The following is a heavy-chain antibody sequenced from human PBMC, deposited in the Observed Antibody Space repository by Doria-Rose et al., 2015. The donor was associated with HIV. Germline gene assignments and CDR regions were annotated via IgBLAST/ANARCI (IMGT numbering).Heavy chain of an antibody. Sequence: QVTLKESGPVLVKPTETLTLTCTVSGVSLSSPGMGVSWIRQPPGKALEWLANIFTYDGRSYNTSLKIRLTITRGTSKSQVVLTMTDMDPVDTATYYCARIKSSRWYHKYYFDFWGQGALVIISA. CDR2: IFTYDGR. D-gene: IGHD6-13*01. CDR3: ARIKSSRWYHKYYFDF. J-gene: IGHJ4*02. V-gene: IGHV2-26*01. CDR1: GVSLSSPGMG.